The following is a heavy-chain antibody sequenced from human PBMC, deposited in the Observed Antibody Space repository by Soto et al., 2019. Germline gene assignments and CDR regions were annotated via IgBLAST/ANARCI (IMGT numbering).Heavy chain of an antibody. J-gene: IGHJ6*02. CDR3: ANTARDHNNYSINV. V-gene: IGHV1-69*12. Sequence: QVQLVQSGAEVKKPGSSVKVSCKSSGGTFSSYAISWVRQAPGQGLEWMGGLIPIFGTADYAQKFQGRVTITAAESTSTAYMGLGSLRCEDTAVNYSANTARDHNNYSINVWGHGTTVSVSS. D-gene: IGHD6-25*01. CDR1: GGTFSSYA. CDR2: LIPIFGTA.